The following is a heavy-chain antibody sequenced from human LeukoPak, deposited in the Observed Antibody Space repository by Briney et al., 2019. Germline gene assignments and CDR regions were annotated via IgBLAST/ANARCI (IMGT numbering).Heavy chain of an antibody. J-gene: IGHJ4*02. CDR2: IRYDGSNK. CDR1: GFTFSSYG. CDR3: ARSKVVPAAPFDY. Sequence: GRSLRLSCAASGFTFSSYGMHWVRQAPGKGLEWVAFIRYDGSNKYYADSVKGRFTISRDNSKNTLYLQMNSLRAEDTAVYYCARSKVVPAAPFDYWGQGTLVTVSS. D-gene: IGHD2-2*01. V-gene: IGHV3-30*02.